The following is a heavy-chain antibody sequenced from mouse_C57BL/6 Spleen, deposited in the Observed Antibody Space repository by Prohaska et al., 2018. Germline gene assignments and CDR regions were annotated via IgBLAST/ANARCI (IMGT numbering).Heavy chain of an antibody. Sequence: CKASGYTFTDYYMNWVKQSHGKSLEWIGDINPNNGGMSYNHKFKGKATLTVDKSSSTAYMELRSLTSEDSAVYYCARRTGTGRYYFDYWGQGTTLTVSS. D-gene: IGHD4-1*01. CDR3: ARRTGTGRYYFDY. CDR1: GYTFTDYY. V-gene: IGHV1-26*01. J-gene: IGHJ2*01. CDR2: INPNNGGM.